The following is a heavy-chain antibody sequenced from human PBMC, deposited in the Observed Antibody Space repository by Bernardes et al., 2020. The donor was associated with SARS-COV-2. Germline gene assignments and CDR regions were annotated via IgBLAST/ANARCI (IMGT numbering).Heavy chain of an antibody. Sequence: ASVKVSCKAFGYTFTSHDINWVRQATGQGLEWMGWMNPNSGVTASAQKFQGRVTMTRNTSIRTAYMELSSLRSEDTAVYYCVREQQQLSLMDVWGQGTTVTVSS. CDR2: MNPNSGVT. CDR3: VREQQQLSLMDV. J-gene: IGHJ6*02. V-gene: IGHV1-8*01. CDR1: GYTFTSHD. D-gene: IGHD6-13*01.